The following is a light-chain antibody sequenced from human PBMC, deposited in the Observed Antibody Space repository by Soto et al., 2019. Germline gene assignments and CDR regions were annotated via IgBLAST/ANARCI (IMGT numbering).Light chain of an antibody. Sequence: QCALTQPPSASGSPGQSVAISCTGTSSVVGGYNYVSWYQQHPGKAPQLVIYGVNKRASGVPDRFSGSKSGNTASLTVSGLQAEDEADYYCSSYAGSNILYVFGTGTKVTVL. CDR3: SSYAGSNILYV. V-gene: IGLV2-8*01. J-gene: IGLJ1*01. CDR2: GVN. CDR1: SSVVGGYNY.